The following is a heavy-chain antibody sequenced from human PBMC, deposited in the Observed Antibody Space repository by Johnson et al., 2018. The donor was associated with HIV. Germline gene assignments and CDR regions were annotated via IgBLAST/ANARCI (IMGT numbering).Heavy chain of an antibody. J-gene: IGHJ3*01. CDR2: ISVTGGTI. CDR1: GFTFSNAW. V-gene: IGHV3-11*04. D-gene: IGHD3-16*02. CDR3: ARDYRGRTVDAFDV. Sequence: QMLLVESGGGLVKPGGSLRLSCAASGFTFSNAWMSWVRQAPGKGLEWVSYISVTGGTIHSADSVKGRFTISRDNGKNSLYLQMNSLRAGDAAVYYCARDYRGRTVDAFDVWGQGTLVIVSS.